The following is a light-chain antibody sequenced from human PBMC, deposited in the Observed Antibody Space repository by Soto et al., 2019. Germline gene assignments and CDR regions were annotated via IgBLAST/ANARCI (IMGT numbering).Light chain of an antibody. CDR2: NNN. CDR3: AAWDDSLDGVV. J-gene: IGLJ3*02. CDR1: SSNIGSNT. Sequence: QPVLTQPPSASGTPGQRVTMSCSGSSSNIGSNTVNRYQQLPGTAPKLLISNNNERPSGVPDRFSGSKSGASASLAISGLQSEDEADYHCAAWDDSLDGVVFGGGTKLTVL. V-gene: IGLV1-44*01.